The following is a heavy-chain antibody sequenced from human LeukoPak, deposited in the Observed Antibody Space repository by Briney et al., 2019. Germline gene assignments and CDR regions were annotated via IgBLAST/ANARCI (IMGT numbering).Heavy chain of an antibody. J-gene: IGHJ4*02. CDR2: IIPIFGTA. CDR3: ARDNPRTDYDSSGYTPLVD. D-gene: IGHD3-22*01. CDR1: GGTFSSYA. V-gene: IGHV1-69*05. Sequence: SVKVSCKASGGTFSSYAISWVRQAPGQGLEWMGRIIPIFGTANYAQKFQGRVTITTDESTSTAYMELSSLRSEDTAVYYCARDNPRTDYDSSGYTPLVDWGQGTPVTVSS.